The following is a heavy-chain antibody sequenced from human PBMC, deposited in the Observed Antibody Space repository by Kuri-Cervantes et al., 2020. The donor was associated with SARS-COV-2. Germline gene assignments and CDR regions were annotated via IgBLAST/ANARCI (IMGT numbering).Heavy chain of an antibody. CDR1: GGSISSSSYY. CDR3: ARQMMSSITIFGVVITRNWFDP. V-gene: IGHV4-39*01. D-gene: IGHD3-3*01. J-gene: IGHJ5*02. Sequence: ESLKTSCTVSGGSISSSSYYWGWIRQPPGKGLEWIGSIYYSGSTYYNPSLKSRVTISVDTSKNQFSLKLSSVTAADTAVYYCARQMMSSITIFGVVITRNWFDPWGQGTLVTVSS. CDR2: IYYSGST.